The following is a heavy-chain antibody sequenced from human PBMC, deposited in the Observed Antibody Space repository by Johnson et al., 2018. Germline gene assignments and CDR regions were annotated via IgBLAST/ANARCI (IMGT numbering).Heavy chain of an antibody. Sequence: VQLVQSGGGLVEPGGSLGLSCAASRFTVSSSYMRWVRQDPGKGLEWASFIYSGGNTYYADSVRGRFTITRDNSKNTLYPQMNSLRVEDTAVYYYARGYSGRYSDYYYYYYMDVWGRGTTVTVSS. J-gene: IGHJ6*03. CDR3: ARGYSGRYSDYYYYYYMDV. D-gene: IGHD1-26*01. CDR1: RFTVSSSY. V-gene: IGHV3-66*02. CDR2: IYSGGNT.